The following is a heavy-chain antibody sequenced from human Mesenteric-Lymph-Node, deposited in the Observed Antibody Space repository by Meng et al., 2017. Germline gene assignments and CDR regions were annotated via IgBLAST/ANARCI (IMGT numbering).Heavy chain of an antibody. CDR3: ATLTVGSGTYYPF. D-gene: IGHD3-10*01. Sequence: ASVTVYCQASGYAFTSNYIHWVRQAPGRGLEWMGWVYPDTGDTNYAQEFQDRVTTTRDTSITTAYMELTSLISDDTAVYYCATLTVGSGTYYPFWGQGTLVTVSS. CDR2: VYPDTGDT. CDR1: GYAFTSNY. J-gene: IGHJ4*02. V-gene: IGHV1-2*02.